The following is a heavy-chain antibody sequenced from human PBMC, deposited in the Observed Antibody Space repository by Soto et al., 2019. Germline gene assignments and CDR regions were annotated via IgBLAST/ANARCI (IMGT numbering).Heavy chain of an antibody. V-gene: IGHV1-69*13. CDR1: GGTIPRNT. J-gene: IGHJ6*02. Sequence: NRVASGTVSCLACGGTIPRNTIIWVRQAPGQGFEWMGGIIPIFGTANYAQKFQGRVTITADESTSTAYMELSSLRSEDTAVYYCARDYYGSGSYPHYGMDVWGQGTTVTVSS. D-gene: IGHD3-10*01. CDR2: IIPIFGTA. CDR3: ARDYYGSGSYPHYGMDV.